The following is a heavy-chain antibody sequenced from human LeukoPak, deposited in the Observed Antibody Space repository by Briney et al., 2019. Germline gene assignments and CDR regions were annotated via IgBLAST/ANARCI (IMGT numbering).Heavy chain of an antibody. CDR3: AKLAEYCSSTSCVDY. Sequence: GRSLRLSCAASGFTFSSYGMHWVRQAPGKGLEWVAVISYDGSNKYYADSVKGRFTISRDNSKNTLYLQMNSLRAEDTAVYYCAKLAEYCSSTSCVDYWGQGTLVTVSS. J-gene: IGHJ4*02. V-gene: IGHV3-30*18. CDR2: ISYDGSNK. D-gene: IGHD2-2*01. CDR1: GFTFSSYG.